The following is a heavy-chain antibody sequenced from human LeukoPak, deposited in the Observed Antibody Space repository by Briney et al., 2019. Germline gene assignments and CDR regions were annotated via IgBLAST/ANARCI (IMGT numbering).Heavy chain of an antibody. J-gene: IGHJ3*02. CDR3: ARPRDGYNSDALDI. CDR1: GYNLPSYW. V-gene: IGHV5-51*01. D-gene: IGHD5-24*01. Sequence: GGSLKISCQASGYNLPSYWIGWVRQIPGKGLEWMGIIYPGDSDTRYSPSFQGQVTISVDKSISTAYLQWSSLKASDTAMYYCARPRDGYNSDALDIWGQGTMVTVSS. CDR2: IYPGDSDT.